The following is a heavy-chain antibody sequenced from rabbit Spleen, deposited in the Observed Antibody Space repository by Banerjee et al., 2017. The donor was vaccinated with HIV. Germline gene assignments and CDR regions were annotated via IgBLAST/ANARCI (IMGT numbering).Heavy chain of an antibody. CDR1: GFDLNTYG. CDR2: IDPVFGAT. J-gene: IGHJ4*01. D-gene: IGHD6-1*01. V-gene: IGHV1S47*01. CDR3: GRWTLYAGYVGYANL. Sequence: QEQLVESGGGLVQPGGSLKLSCKASGFDLNTYGVSWVRQAPGKGLEWIAYIDPVFGATYYATWVNGRFTISSQNAQTTVSLQMTSLTVADTATYFCGRWTLYAGYVGYANLWGQGTLVTVS.